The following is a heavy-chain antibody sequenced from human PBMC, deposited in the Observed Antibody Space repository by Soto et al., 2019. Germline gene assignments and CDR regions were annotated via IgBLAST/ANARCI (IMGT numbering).Heavy chain of an antibody. CDR3: ARARGQWLANYYYGMDV. D-gene: IGHD6-19*01. J-gene: IGHJ6*02. CDR1: GDSISNLDYF. CDR2: IYKSATT. V-gene: IGHV4-30-4*01. Sequence: SETLSLTCSVSGDSISNLDYFWAWIRQPPGQALEYIGYIYKSATTYYNPSFESRVTISVDTSKNQFSLKLSSVTAADPAVYYCARARGQWLANYYYGMDVWGQGTTVTVS.